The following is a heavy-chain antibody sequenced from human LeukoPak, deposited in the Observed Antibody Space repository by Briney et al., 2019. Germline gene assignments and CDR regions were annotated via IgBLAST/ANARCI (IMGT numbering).Heavy chain of an antibody. CDR2: IYYRGST. CDR3: ARDGGSYSPADAFDI. Sequence: SETLSLTCAVSGGSFSRGGYSWSWVRQPPGGGLEWFGYIYYRGSTYYNPSLKSRVTITEDTSKTQFSLKLSSVTAADTAVYYCARDGGSYSPADAFDIWGQGTMVTVSS. D-gene: IGHD1-26*01. J-gene: IGHJ3*02. V-gene: IGHV4-30-4*07. CDR1: GGSFSRGGYS.